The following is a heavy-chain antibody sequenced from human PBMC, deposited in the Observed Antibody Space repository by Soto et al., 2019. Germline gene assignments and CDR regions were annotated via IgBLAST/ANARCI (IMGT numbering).Heavy chain of an antibody. CDR1: GYTFTSYG. V-gene: IGHV1-18*01. J-gene: IGHJ4*02. CDR3: ARVQGLLLWFGELINYCDY. D-gene: IGHD3-10*01. CDR2: ISAYNGNT. Sequence: QVQLVQSGAEVKKPGASVKVSCKASGYTFTSYGISWVRQAPGQGLEWMGWISAYNGNTNYAQKRQGRVTMTTDTSTSTADMELRSLRSDDTAVYYCARVQGLLLWFGELINYCDYWGQGTLVTVSS.